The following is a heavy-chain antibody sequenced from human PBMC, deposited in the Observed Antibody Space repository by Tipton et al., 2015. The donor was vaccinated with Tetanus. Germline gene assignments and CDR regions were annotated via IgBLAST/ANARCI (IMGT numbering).Heavy chain of an antibody. Sequence: SLRLSCADTGFRFSSDWMGWVRQAAGKGLEWVAHINRDGSEKACADAVQGRYSISKDSAKNPLSRQMNSLRAEDTAVYYCARYLFAYGMDVWGQGPTVTVSS. J-gene: IGHJ6*02. CDR1: GFRFSSDW. CDR2: INRDGSEK. CDR3: ARYLFAYGMDV. V-gene: IGHV3-7*03.